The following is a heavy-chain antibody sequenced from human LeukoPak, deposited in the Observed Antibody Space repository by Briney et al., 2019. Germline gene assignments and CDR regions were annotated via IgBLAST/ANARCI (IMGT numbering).Heavy chain of an antibody. Sequence: PGGSLRLSCAASGFIFSSYSMNWVRQAPGKGLEWLSFISSGSVTIYYTDSVKGRFTISRDNAKNSLYLQMNSLRAEDTAVYYCAKDGDYYGSGSYSGYWGQGTLVTVSS. V-gene: IGHV3-48*01. CDR1: GFIFSSYS. CDR3: AKDGDYYGSGSYSGY. J-gene: IGHJ4*02. D-gene: IGHD3-10*01. CDR2: ISSGSVTI.